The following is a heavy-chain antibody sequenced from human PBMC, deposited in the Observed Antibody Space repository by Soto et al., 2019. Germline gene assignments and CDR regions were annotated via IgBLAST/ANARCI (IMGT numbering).Heavy chain of an antibody. Sequence: SETLSLTCTVSGDSISRGGYYWSWIRQPPGKGLEWIGEINHSGSVNYNPSLKSRVTISVDTTKNQFSLKLRSVTAADTAVYYCARRVPGMATDYWGHGILVTVSS. D-gene: IGHD5-12*01. CDR1: GDSISRGGYY. CDR3: ARRVPGMATDY. V-gene: IGHV4-34*01. CDR2: INHSGSV. J-gene: IGHJ4*01.